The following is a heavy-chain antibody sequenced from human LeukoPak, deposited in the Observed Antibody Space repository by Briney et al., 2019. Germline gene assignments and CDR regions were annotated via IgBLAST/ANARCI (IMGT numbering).Heavy chain of an antibody. CDR1: GFTLRGYA. Sequence: GGSLRLSCAASGFTLRGYAIHWIRQAPGKGLDWVAVISGDGGVEYYADSVKGRFTASRDNSKNTLYLQMNSLRAEDTAVYYCARGGVVPAAIIYFDYWGQGTLVTVSS. CDR3: ARGGVVPAAIIYFDY. V-gene: IGHV3-30*03. CDR2: ISGDGGVE. J-gene: IGHJ4*02. D-gene: IGHD2-2*02.